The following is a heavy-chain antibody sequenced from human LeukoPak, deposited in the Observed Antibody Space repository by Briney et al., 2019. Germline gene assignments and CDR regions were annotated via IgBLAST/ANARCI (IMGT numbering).Heavy chain of an antibody. CDR2: LYSGGNT. D-gene: IGHD6-19*01. Sequence: GGSLRLSCAASGFTVSSNYMTWVRQTPGKGLEWVSLLYSGGNTYYAGSVKDRFIISRDNSKNTLYLQMNTLRDEDTAVYYYARGAYSSGWLFDYWGQGTQVTVSS. V-gene: IGHV3-66*01. CDR1: GFTVSSNY. J-gene: IGHJ4*02. CDR3: ARGAYSSGWLFDY.